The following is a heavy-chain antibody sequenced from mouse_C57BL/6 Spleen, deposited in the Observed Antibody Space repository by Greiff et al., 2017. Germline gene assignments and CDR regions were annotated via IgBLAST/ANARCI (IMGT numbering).Heavy chain of an antibody. V-gene: IGHV1-15*01. Sequence: VQLQQSGAELVRPGASVTLSCKASGYTFTDYEMHWVKQTPVTGLEWIGAIDPETGGTAYNQKLKGKAILTAAKSSSTAYMELRSLTSEGSTVYYCTTVYDYDGDYWGQGTTLTVSS. CDR3: TTVYDYDGDY. J-gene: IGHJ2*01. D-gene: IGHD2-4*01. CDR1: GYTFTDYE. CDR2: IDPETGGT.